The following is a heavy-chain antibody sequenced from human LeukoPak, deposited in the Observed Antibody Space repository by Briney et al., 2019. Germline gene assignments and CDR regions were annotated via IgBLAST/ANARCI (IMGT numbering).Heavy chain of an antibody. CDR1: GFTFSDYG. CDR2: ISYDGGNK. D-gene: IGHD3-10*01. Sequence: GGSLRLSCAASGFTFSDYGMHWVRQAPGKGLEWVALISYDGGNKFYADSVRDRFTISRDNSKNSLFLQMHSLRIEDTAVYYCAKVFEVRGARRPKDYWGQGTLVIVSP. CDR3: AKVFEVRGARRPKDY. J-gene: IGHJ4*02. V-gene: IGHV3-30*18.